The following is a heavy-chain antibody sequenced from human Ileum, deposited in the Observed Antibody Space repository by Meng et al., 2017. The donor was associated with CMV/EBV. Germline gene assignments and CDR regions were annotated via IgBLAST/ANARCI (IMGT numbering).Heavy chain of an antibody. CDR3: AREPYCSSTSCYRNWFDP. D-gene: IGHD2-2*02. J-gene: IGHJ5*02. CDR2: IIPIFGTA. Sequence: TFDSYVVSREGQATGQGREWMGGIIPIFGTANYAQKFQGRVTITTDESTSTAYMELSSLRSEDTAVYYCAREPYCSSTSCYRNWFDPWGQGTLVTVSS. CDR1: TFDSYV. V-gene: IGHV1-69*05.